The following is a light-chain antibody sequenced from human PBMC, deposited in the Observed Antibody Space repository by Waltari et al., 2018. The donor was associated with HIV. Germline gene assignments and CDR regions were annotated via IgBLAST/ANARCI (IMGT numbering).Light chain of an antibody. V-gene: IGLV2-11*01. CDR2: DVN. CDR3: CSYAGSYTYV. J-gene: IGLJ1*01. CDR1: SSDVGGYNY. Sequence: QSALTQPRSVSGSPGQSVTISCTGTSSDVGGYNYVSWYQQHPGKAPRLMIYDVNRRASGVPGRFPCSQSCHPALLTISGLPAWDEADYYCCSYAGSYTYVFGTGTEVTVL.